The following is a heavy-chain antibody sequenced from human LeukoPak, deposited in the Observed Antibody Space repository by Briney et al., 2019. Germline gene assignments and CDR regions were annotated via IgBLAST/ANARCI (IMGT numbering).Heavy chain of an antibody. CDR1: GYTFTSYG. D-gene: IGHD2-2*01. CDR3: ARDRVVVVPAAHYYYYYMDV. Sequence: ASVKVSCKASGYTFTSYGISWVRQAPGQGREWMGWISAYNGNTNYAQKLQGRVTMTTDTSTSTAYMELRSLRSDDTAVYYCARDRVVVVPAAHYYYYYMDVWGKGTTVTVSS. V-gene: IGHV1-18*01. J-gene: IGHJ6*03. CDR2: ISAYNGNT.